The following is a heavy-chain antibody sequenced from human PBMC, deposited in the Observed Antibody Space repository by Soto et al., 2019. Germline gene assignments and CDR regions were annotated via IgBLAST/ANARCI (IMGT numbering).Heavy chain of an antibody. D-gene: IGHD1-1*01. CDR1: RFTFGDYG. V-gene: IGHV3-9*01. CDR3: AKDMAGTTGAFDN. Sequence: EVQLVESGGGLVQPGRSLRLSCAATRFTFGDYGMHWVRQPPGKGLEWVSGISRNGGSIGYADSVKGRFTISRDNAKNSLYLQMNSLKPEDTALYYCAKDMAGTTGAFDNWGQGTVVTVSS. J-gene: IGHJ3*02. CDR2: ISRNGGSI.